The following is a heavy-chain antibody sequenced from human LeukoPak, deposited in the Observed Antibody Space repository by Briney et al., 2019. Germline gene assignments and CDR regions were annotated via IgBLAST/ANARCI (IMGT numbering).Heavy chain of an antibody. Sequence: PSETLSLTCAVSGGSISSGGYSWSWIRQPPGKGLEWIGYIYYSGSTNYNPSLKSRVTISVDTSKNQFSLKLSSVTAADTAVYYCARDQARYCSGGSCKLYYYYGMDVWGQGTTVTVSS. V-gene: IGHV4-61*08. D-gene: IGHD2-15*01. J-gene: IGHJ6*02. CDR3: ARDQARYCSGGSCKLYYYYGMDV. CDR2: IYYSGST. CDR1: GGSISSGGYS.